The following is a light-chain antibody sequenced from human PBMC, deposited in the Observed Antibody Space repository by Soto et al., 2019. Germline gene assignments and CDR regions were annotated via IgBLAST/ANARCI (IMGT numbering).Light chain of an antibody. Sequence: QSVLTQPASVSGSAGQSITISCTGTSSDVGAYIYVSWYQHHPGKAPKVMIYEVTNRPSGVSDRFSGSKSGNTASLTISGLQAEDEADYYCCSYTSSRTYVFGTGTKVTVL. V-gene: IGLV2-14*01. CDR2: EVT. CDR1: SSDVGAYIY. J-gene: IGLJ1*01. CDR3: CSYTSSRTYV.